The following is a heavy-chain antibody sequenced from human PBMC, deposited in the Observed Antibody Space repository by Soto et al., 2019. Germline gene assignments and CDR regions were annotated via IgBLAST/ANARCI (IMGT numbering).Heavy chain of an antibody. Sequence: QVQLVQSGAEVKKPGASVKVSCKASGYTFTSYYMHWVRQAPGQGLEWMGIINPSGGSTSYAQKFQGRVTMTRDTSTSTVYMELSSLRSEDTAVYYCARAYYSSSYYYYGMDVWGQGTTVTVSS. D-gene: IGHD6-6*01. V-gene: IGHV1-46*01. CDR3: ARAYYSSSYYYYGMDV. CDR2: INPSGGST. CDR1: GYTFTSYY. J-gene: IGHJ6*02.